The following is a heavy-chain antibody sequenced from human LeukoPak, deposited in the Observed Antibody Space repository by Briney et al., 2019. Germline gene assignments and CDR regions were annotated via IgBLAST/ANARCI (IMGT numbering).Heavy chain of an antibody. CDR3: AKTFGDYYYYYGMDV. J-gene: IGHJ6*02. Sequence: GRSLRLSCAASGFTFSSYGMHWVRQAPGKGLEWVAVISYDGSNKYYADSVKGRFTISRDNSKNTLYLQMNSLRAEDTAVYYCAKTFGDYYYYYGMDVWGQGTTLTLSS. V-gene: IGHV3-30*18. CDR2: ISYDGSNK. D-gene: IGHD4-17*01. CDR1: GFTFSSYG.